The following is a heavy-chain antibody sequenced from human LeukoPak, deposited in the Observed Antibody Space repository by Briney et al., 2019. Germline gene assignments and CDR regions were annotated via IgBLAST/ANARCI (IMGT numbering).Heavy chain of an antibody. J-gene: IGHJ4*02. Sequence: ASVKVSCQASVGTFSSYAISWVGQAPGQGLEWMGGSIPIFGTANYAQKFQGRVTITADKSTSTAYMELSSLRSEDTAVYYCARGLGAQGRKDFDNWGQGTLVTVSS. V-gene: IGHV1-69*06. CDR1: VGTFSSYA. CDR2: SIPIFGTA. D-gene: IGHD1-26*01. CDR3: ARGLGAQGRKDFDN.